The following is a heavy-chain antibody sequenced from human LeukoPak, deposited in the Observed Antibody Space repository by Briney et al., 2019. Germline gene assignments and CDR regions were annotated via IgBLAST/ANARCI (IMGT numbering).Heavy chain of an antibody. V-gene: IGHV1-2*02. D-gene: IGHD3-22*01. CDR1: GYTFTGYY. J-gene: IGHJ6*03. Sequence: ASVKVSCRASGYTFTGYYMHWVRQAPGQGLEWMGWINPNSGGTNYAQKFQGRVTMTRDTSISTAYMELSRLRSDDTAVYYCARAVFGGYDSSGYSYYYYYMDVWGKGTTVTVSS. CDR2: INPNSGGT. CDR3: ARAVFGGYDSSGYSYYYYYMDV.